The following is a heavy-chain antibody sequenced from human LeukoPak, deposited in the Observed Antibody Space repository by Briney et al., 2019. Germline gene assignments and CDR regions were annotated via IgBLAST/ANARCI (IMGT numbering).Heavy chain of an antibody. D-gene: IGHD6-6*01. J-gene: IGHJ4*02. V-gene: IGHV1-8*01. CDR3: ARAFGSSSPLDY. CDR2: MNPNSGNT. CDR1: GYTFTSYD. Sequence: GASVKVSCKASGYTFTSYDINWVRQATGQGLEWMGWMNPNSGNTGHAQKFQGRVTMTRNTSINTAYMELSSLRSEDTAVYYCARAFGSSSPLDYWGQGTLVTVSS.